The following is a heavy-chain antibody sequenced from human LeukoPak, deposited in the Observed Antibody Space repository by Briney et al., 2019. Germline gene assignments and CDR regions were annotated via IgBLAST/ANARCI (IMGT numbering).Heavy chain of an antibody. CDR2: ISYDGSNK. CDR1: GFTFSSYA. J-gene: IGHJ4*02. CDR3: ARTTNTLTGYFPFDY. Sequence: GGSLRLSCAASGFTFSSYAMHWVRQAPGKGLEWVAVISYDGSNKYYADSVKGRFTISRDNSKNTLYLQMNSLRAEDTAVYYCARTTNTLTGYFPFDYWGQGTLVTVSS. D-gene: IGHD3-9*01. V-gene: IGHV3-30*04.